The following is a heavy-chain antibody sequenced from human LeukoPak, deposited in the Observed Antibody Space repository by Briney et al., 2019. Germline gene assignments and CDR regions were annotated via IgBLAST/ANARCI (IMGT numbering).Heavy chain of an antibody. CDR1: GGSISSYY. V-gene: IGHV4-59*01. CDR2: IYYSGST. D-gene: IGHD3-10*01. Sequence: SETLSLTCTVSGGSISSYYWSWIRQPPGKGLEWIGYIYYSGSTNYNPSLKSRVTISVDTSKNQFSLKLSSVTAADTAVYYCAREELWFGEFRYGMDVWGQGTTVTVSS. CDR3: AREELWFGEFRYGMDV. J-gene: IGHJ6*02.